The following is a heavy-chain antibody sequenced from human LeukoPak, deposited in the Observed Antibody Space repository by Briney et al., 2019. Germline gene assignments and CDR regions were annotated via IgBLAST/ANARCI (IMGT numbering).Heavy chain of an antibody. J-gene: IGHJ4*02. CDR1: GFTFSSYS. V-gene: IGHV3-21*04. CDR2: ISSSGSTI. D-gene: IGHD3-10*01. CDR3: ARTDYYGSGSYFDY. Sequence: GGSLRLSCAASGFTFSSYSMNWVRQAPGKGLEWVSSISSSGSTIYYADSVKGRFTISRDNAKNSLYLQMNSLRAEDTAVYYCARTDYYGSGSYFDYWGQGTLVTVSS.